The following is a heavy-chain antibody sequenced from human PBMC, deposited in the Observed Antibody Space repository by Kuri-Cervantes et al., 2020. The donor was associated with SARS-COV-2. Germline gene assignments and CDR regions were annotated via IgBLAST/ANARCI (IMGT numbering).Heavy chain of an antibody. CDR2: IYYSGST. J-gene: IGHJ4*02. Sequence: GSLRLSCTVSGGSISSYYWSWIRQPPGKGLEWIGYIYYSGSTNYNPSLKSRVTISVDTSKNQFSLKLSSVTAADTAVYYCARGSVYGGIGYWGQGTLVTVSS. D-gene: IGHD4-23*01. CDR1: GGSISSYY. V-gene: IGHV4-59*08. CDR3: ARGSVYGGIGY.